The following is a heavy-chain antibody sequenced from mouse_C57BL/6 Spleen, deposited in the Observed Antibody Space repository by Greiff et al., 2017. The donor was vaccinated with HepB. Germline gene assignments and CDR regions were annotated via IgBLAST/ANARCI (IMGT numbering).Heavy chain of an antibody. D-gene: IGHD2-5*01. V-gene: IGHV5-17*01. J-gene: IGHJ4*01. CDR2: ISSGSSTI. CDR1: GFTFSDYG. Sequence: EVQRVESGGGLVKPGGSLKLSCAASGFTFSDYGMHWVRQAPEKGLEWVAYISSGSSTIYYADTVKGRFTISRDNAKNTLFLQRTSLRSEDTAMYYCARRAYYSNFYYAMDYWGQGTSVTVSS. CDR3: ARRAYYSNFYYAMDY.